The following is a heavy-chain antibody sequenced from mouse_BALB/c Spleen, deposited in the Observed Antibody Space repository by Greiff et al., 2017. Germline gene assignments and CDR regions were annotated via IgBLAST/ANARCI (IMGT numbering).Heavy chain of an antibody. D-gene: IGHD1-1*02. J-gene: IGHJ3*01. V-gene: IGHV1S137*01. CDR2: ISTCYGSA. CDR1: GYTFTDYA. CDR3: ARLGSGDSFDY. Sequence: QVQLQQSGAGLVKPGVSVKLSCTASGYTFTDYAMPWVKQSPEKSLEWIGVISTCYGSASYNQKLKGKATISIDKSSSTAYMQLVRLTSEDSAMYYCARLGSGDSFDYWGQGTLVTVSA.